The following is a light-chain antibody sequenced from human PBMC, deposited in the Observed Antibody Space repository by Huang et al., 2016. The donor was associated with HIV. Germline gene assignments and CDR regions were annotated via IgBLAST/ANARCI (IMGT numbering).Light chain of an antibody. CDR3: QQYCSTPPT. V-gene: IGKV3-20*01. CDR2: DAS. J-gene: IGKJ4*01. Sequence: EIVLTQSPGILSLSPGERASLSCRASHSVRRSYLAGYQQKPGQAPRLLIYDASSRAIGIPDRFSGSGSGTDFILSISRLEPEDVAVYHCQQYCSTPPTFGGGTKVEIK. CDR1: HSVRRSY.